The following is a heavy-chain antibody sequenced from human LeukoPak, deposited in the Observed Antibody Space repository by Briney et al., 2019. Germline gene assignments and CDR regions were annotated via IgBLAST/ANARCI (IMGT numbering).Heavy chain of an antibody. V-gene: IGHV1-2*06. CDR2: INPNSGGT. CDR3: ARDSIGGWRDY. Sequence: GASVKVSCKASGGTFSSYAISWVRQAPGQGLEWMGRINPNSGGTNYAQKFQGRVTMTRDTSISTAYMELSRLRSDDTAVYYCARDSIGGWRDYWGQGTLVTVSS. D-gene: IGHD6-19*01. J-gene: IGHJ4*02. CDR1: GGTFSSYA.